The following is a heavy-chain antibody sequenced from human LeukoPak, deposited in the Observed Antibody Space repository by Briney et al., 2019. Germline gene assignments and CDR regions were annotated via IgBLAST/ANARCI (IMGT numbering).Heavy chain of an antibody. J-gene: IGHJ4*02. Sequence: ASVKVSCKASGYIFTSYFMHWVRQAPGQGLEWMGLINPSGGSTTYAQKFRGRLTMTRDMSTSTVYMELSRLRSEDTAVYYCARGSRPVYNLLTGKRYFDYWGQGTLLTVSS. V-gene: IGHV1-46*01. D-gene: IGHD3-9*01. CDR1: GYIFTSYF. CDR3: ARGSRPVYNLLTGKRYFDY. CDR2: INPSGGST.